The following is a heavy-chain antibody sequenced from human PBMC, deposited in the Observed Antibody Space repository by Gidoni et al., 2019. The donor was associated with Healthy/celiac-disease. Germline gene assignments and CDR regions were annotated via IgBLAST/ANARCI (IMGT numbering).Heavy chain of an antibody. CDR3: AKDSVTYYYDSSGYWPFDY. D-gene: IGHD3-22*01. J-gene: IGHJ4*02. CDR1: GFTFSSYA. V-gene: IGHV3-23*01. CDR2: ISGSVGST. Sequence: EVQLLESGGGLVQPGGSLRLSCAASGFTFSSYAMSWVRQAPGKGLEWVSAISGSVGSTYYADSVKGRFTISRDNSKNTLYLQMNSLRAEDTAVYYCAKDSVTYYYDSSGYWPFDYWGQGTLVTVSS.